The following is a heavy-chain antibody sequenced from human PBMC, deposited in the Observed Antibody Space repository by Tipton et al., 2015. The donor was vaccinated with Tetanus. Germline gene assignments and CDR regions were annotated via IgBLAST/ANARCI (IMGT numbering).Heavy chain of an antibody. CDR1: GGSVSSGSYY. J-gene: IGHJ4*02. Sequence: TLSLTCSIFGGSVSSGSYYWAWIRQPPGKGLEYIGYILYGGGTHYNPSLKSRVTVSADPSQNQFSLKLTSVTAADTAVYYCASYNIPYYFDYWGRGTLVTVSS. CDR3: ASYNIPYYFDY. D-gene: IGHD2-2*02. CDR2: ILYGGGT. V-gene: IGHV4-61*01.